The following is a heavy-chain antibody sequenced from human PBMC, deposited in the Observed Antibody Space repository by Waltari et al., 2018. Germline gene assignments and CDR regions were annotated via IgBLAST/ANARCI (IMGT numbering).Heavy chain of an antibody. Sequence: QVQLQQWGAGLLKPSETLSLTCAVYGGSFSGYYWSWIRQPPGKGLEWIGEINHSGSTNYNPSLKSRVTISVDTSKNQFSLKLSSVTAADTAVYYCARATDANNQRLAYWGQGTLVIVSS. V-gene: IGHV4-34*01. J-gene: IGHJ4*02. CDR2: INHSGST. CDR1: GGSFSGYY. CDR3: ARATDANNQRLAY. D-gene: IGHD2-8*01.